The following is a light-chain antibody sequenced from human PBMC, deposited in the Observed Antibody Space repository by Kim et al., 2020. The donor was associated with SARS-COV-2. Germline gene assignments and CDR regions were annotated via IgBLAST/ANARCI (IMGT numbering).Light chain of an antibody. Sequence: SISISGTGTSRDVGRYNYVSWFQPHAGKAPKVIIYDVTKRPSGGSNRFSGSKSGNTASLTISGLQTDDEADYYCSSYSSSDIVLFGGGTQLTVL. V-gene: IGLV2-14*04. CDR1: SRDVGRYNY. CDR3: SSYSSSDIVL. J-gene: IGLJ2*01. CDR2: DVT.